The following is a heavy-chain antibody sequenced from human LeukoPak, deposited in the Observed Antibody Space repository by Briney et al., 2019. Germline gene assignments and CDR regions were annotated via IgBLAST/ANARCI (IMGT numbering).Heavy chain of an antibody. CDR1: GYTFTGYY. D-gene: IGHD3-22*01. Sequence: ASVKVSCKASGYTFTGYYMHWVRQAPGQGLEWMGWINPNSSGTNYAQKFQGRVTMTRDTSISTAYMELSRLRSDDTAVYYCAFTYYYDSSGRDLFDYWGQGTLVTVSS. V-gene: IGHV1-2*02. CDR3: AFTYYYDSSGRDLFDY. J-gene: IGHJ4*02. CDR2: INPNSSGT.